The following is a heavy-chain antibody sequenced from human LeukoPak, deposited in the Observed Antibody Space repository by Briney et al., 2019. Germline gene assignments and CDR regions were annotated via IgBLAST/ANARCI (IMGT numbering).Heavy chain of an antibody. CDR1: GFTFSSYA. CDR3: AKVRSGSANWALRIFDN. D-gene: IGHD1-1*01. Sequence: GGSLRLSCAASGFTFSSYAMSWVRQAPGKGLEWVSAISGSGGSTYYADSVKGRFTISRDNSKNTFYLDMNSLRADDTAVYYCAKVRSGSANWALRIFDNWGQGTLVTVSS. V-gene: IGHV3-23*01. CDR2: ISGSGGST. J-gene: IGHJ4*02.